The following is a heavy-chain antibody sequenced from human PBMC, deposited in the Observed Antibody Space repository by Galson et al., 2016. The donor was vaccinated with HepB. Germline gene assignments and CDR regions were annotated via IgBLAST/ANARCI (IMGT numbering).Heavy chain of an antibody. Sequence: CAISGDSVSSNSGVWNWIRQSPSRGLEWLGRTYYRSKWYNHYAESVKSRITINPDTSKNQFSLHLNSATPEDTAVYYCARDSPGNSFFDYWGQGILVTVSS. D-gene: IGHD1-1*01. CDR1: GDSVSSNSGV. CDR2: TYYRSKWYN. V-gene: IGHV6-1*01. J-gene: IGHJ4*02. CDR3: ARDSPGNSFFDY.